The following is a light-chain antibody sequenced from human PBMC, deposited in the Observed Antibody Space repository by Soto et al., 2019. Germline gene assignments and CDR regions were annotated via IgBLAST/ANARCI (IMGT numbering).Light chain of an antibody. J-gene: IGLJ1*01. CDR1: ASDVGGYNY. Sequence: QSVLTQPASVSGSPGQSITISCTGTASDVGGYNYVSWYQQHPGKAPKLMIRAVSNRPSGISSRFSGSKSGNTASLTISGLQSEDEADYFCCSYTSRTTYVFGTGTKV. V-gene: IGLV2-14*01. CDR2: AVS. CDR3: CSYTSRTTYV.